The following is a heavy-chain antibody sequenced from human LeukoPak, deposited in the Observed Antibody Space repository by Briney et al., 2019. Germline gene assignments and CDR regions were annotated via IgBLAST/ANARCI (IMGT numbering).Heavy chain of an antibody. Sequence: SETLSLTCAVYGGSFSGYYWSWIRQPPGKGLEWIGEINHSGSTNYNPSLKSRVTISVDTSKNQFSLKLSSVTAADTAVYYCARGLKKYDSGSYYTSWGQGTLVTVSS. V-gene: IGHV4-34*01. CDR3: ARGLKKYDSGSYYTS. J-gene: IGHJ4*02. D-gene: IGHD3-10*01. CDR1: GGSFSGYY. CDR2: INHSGST.